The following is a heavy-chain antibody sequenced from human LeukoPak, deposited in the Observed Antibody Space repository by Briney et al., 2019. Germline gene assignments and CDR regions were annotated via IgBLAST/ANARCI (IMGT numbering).Heavy chain of an antibody. D-gene: IGHD3-10*01. CDR1: GYTFTSYD. CDR2: MNPNSGST. V-gene: IGHV1-8*01. CDR3: ARLPDYYGSGSYNH. J-gene: IGHJ5*02. Sequence: GASVKVSCKASGYTFTSYDINWVRQATGQGLEWMGWMNPNSGSTGYAQEFQGRVTMTRNTAISTVYMELSDLRSEDTAVYYCARLPDYYGSGSYNHWGQGTLVTVSS.